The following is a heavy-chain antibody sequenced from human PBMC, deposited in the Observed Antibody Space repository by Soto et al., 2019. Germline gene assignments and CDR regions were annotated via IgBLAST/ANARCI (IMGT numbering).Heavy chain of an antibody. CDR3: ARGSGLNTLPRWYFEL. CDR1: GYRFSNFW. CDR2: IYPGDSDT. V-gene: IGHV5-51*01. Sequence: EVQLEQSGAEVKKPGESLKISCKGSGYRFSNFWIACVRQMPGKGLEWMGSIYPGDSDTRFSPSFRGQVTISVDKSNNPACLQWSSLKASGAAFYYCARGSGLNTLPRWYFELWGRGPRVTVAS. D-gene: IGHD3-10*01. J-gene: IGHJ2*01.